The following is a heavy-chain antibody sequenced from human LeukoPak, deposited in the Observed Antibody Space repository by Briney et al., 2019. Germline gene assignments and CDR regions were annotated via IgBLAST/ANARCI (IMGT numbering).Heavy chain of an antibody. V-gene: IGHV1-18*01. CDR1: GYTFTSYD. J-gene: IGHJ4*02. CDR2: ISAYSGNT. Sequence: ASVKVSCKASGYTFTSYDINWVRQATGQGLEWMGWISAYSGNTMYAQKVQGRVTLTTDASTSTAYMDLRSLRSDDTAVYYCARGSRDCSSTSCYAGIHYWGQGTLVTVSS. D-gene: IGHD2-2*01. CDR3: ARGSRDCSSTSCYAGIHY.